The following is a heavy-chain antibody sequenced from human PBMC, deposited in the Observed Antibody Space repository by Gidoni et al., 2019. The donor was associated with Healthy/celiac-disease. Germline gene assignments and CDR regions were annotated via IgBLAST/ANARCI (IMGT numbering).Heavy chain of an antibody. D-gene: IGHD3-3*01. J-gene: IGHJ4*02. CDR2: ISSSGSTI. CDR3: ARDQPSYYDFWSGYYNGGGNFDY. Sequence: EVQLVESGGGLVQPGGSLRLSCAASGFTFSSYEMNWVRQAPGKGLEWVSYISSSGSTIYYADSVKGRFTISRDNAKNSLYLQMNSLRAEDTAVYYCARDQPSYYDFWSGYYNGGGNFDYWGQGTLVTVSS. CDR1: GFTFSSYE. V-gene: IGHV3-48*03.